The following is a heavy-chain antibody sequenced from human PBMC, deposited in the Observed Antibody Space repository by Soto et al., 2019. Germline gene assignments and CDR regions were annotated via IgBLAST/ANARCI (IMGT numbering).Heavy chain of an antibody. CDR1: GFTFSSYW. V-gene: IGHV3-74*01. CDR2: INSDGSST. D-gene: IGHD2-2*02. J-gene: IGHJ4*02. Sequence: GGSLRLSFQASGFTFSSYWMPWARQAPGKGLVWVSRINSDGSSTSYADSVKGRFTISRDNAKNTLYLQMNSLRAEDTAVYYCARGGVGRYCSSTRCYTWVFDYWGQGTLVTVSS. CDR3: ARGGVGRYCSSTRCYTWVFDY.